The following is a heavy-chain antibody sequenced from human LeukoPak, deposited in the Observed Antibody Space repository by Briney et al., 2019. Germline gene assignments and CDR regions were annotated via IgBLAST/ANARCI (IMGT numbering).Heavy chain of an antibody. Sequence: SETLSLTCAVYGGSFSGYYWSWIRQPPGKGLEWIGEINHSGSTNYNPSLKSRVTISVDTSKNQFSLKLSSVTAADTAVYYCARYVDTATILDPWGQGTLVTVSS. CDR3: ARYVDTATILDP. CDR2: INHSGST. V-gene: IGHV4-34*01. D-gene: IGHD5-18*01. CDR1: GGSFSGYY. J-gene: IGHJ5*02.